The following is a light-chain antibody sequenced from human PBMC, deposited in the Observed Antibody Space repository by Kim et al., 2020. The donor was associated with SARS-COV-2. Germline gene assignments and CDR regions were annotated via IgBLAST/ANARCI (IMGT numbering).Light chain of an antibody. CDR3: QTWGTGNWV. J-gene: IGLJ3*02. V-gene: IGLV4-69*01. CDR2: VNSDGSH. Sequence: ASVKLTCTLSSGHSKYAIAWHQQQPEKGPRFLMKVNSDGSHNKGDGIPDRFSGSSSGAERYLTISRLQSEDEADYYCQTWGTGNWVFGGGTKLTVL. CDR1: SGHSKYA.